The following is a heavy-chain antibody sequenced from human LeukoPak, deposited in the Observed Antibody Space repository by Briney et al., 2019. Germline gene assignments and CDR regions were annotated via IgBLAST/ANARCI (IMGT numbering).Heavy chain of an antibody. CDR2: FYPEDGET. V-gene: IGHV1-24*01. CDR3: ATLYYYDSSGWRFSFDYFDY. J-gene: IGHJ4*02. D-gene: IGHD3-22*01. Sequence: ASVKVSCTVSGYTLTELSMHWVRQAPGKGLEWMGGFYPEDGETIYAQKFQGRVTMTEDTSTDTAYMELSSLRSEDTAVYYCATLYYYDSSGWRFSFDYFDYWGQGTLVTVSS. CDR1: GYTLTELS.